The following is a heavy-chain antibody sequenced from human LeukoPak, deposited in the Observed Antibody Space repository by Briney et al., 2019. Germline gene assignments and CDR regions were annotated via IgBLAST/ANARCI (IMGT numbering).Heavy chain of an antibody. CDR3: ARPNIRYCSGGACSNDGSDY. CDR2: IYYSGST. CDR1: GASISSGSNY. V-gene: IGHV4-39*07. J-gene: IGHJ4*02. Sequence: SETLSLTCSVSGASISSGSNYWGWIRQPPGKGLEWIGSIYYSGSTYYSPSLKSRVTISVDTSKNQFSLKLSSVTAADTAVYYCARPNIRYCSGGACSNDGSDYWGQGTLVTVSS. D-gene: IGHD2-15*01.